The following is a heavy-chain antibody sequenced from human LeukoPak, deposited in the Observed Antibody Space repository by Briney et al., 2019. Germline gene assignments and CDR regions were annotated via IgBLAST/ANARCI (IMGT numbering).Heavy chain of an antibody. J-gene: IGHJ2*01. Sequence: GGSLRLSCAASGLTIRYDGMSWVRQAPGKGLEWVSSITGSGGSTYVDSVKGRFTISRDNSKNTLYLQMYSLRAEDTAVYYCAKNLLGSEAYSWYFDLWGRGTLVTVSS. CDR3: AKNLLGSEAYSWYFDL. V-gene: IGHV3-23*01. D-gene: IGHD2-15*01. CDR2: ITGSGGST. CDR1: GLTIRYDG.